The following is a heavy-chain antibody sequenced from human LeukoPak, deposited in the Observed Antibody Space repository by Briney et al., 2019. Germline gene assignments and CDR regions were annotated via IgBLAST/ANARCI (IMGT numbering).Heavy chain of an antibody. Sequence: SETLSLTCTVSGGSISSSSYYWGWIRQPPGKGLEWLGSIYYSGSTYYNPSLKSRVTISVDTSKNQFSLKLSSVTAADTAVYYCARMRYGDYTSFDYWGQGTLVTVSS. CDR3: ARMRYGDYTSFDY. J-gene: IGHJ4*02. D-gene: IGHD4-17*01. V-gene: IGHV4-39*01. CDR2: IYYSGST. CDR1: GGSISSSSYY.